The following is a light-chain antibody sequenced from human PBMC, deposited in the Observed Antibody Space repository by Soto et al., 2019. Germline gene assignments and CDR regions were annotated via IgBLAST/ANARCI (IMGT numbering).Light chain of an antibody. CDR3: QQYCSSPYT. V-gene: IGKV3-20*01. CDR2: GAS. Sequence: EIVLTQSPGTLSLSPGERATLSCRASQSVSSSYLAWYQQKPGQAPRPRIYGASSRATGIPDRFSGSGSGTDVDLPISRLEPEDFAVDYCQQYCSSPYTFGQGNKLEIK. CDR1: QSVSSSY. J-gene: IGKJ2*01.